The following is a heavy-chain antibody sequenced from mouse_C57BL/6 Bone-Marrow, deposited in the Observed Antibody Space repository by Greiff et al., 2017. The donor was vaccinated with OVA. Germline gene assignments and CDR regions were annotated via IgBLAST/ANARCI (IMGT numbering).Heavy chain of an antibody. CDR3: ARDHRVVALDY. Sequence: EVMLVESEGGLVQPGSSMKLSCSASGFTFSDYYMAWVRQVPEKGLEWVANINYDGSSTYYLDSLKSRFIISRDNAKNILYLQMSSLKSEDTATYYCARDHRVVALDYWGQGTTLTVSS. CDR1: GFTFSDYY. CDR2: INYDGSST. J-gene: IGHJ2*01. D-gene: IGHD1-1*01. V-gene: IGHV5-16*01.